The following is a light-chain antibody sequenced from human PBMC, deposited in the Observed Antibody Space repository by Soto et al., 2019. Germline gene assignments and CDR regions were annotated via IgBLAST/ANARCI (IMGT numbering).Light chain of an antibody. J-gene: IGKJ1*01. V-gene: IGKV3-20*01. CDR1: QSIASRY. CDR3: QQYGSSYPWT. Sequence: EILLTQSPGTLSLSPGEAATLSCRASQSIASRYLAWYQQKPGQAPRLLIYGASSRANGIPDRFSGSVSGTDFTLTLRRLEPEDFALYYCQQYGSSYPWTFGQGTKVDIK. CDR2: GAS.